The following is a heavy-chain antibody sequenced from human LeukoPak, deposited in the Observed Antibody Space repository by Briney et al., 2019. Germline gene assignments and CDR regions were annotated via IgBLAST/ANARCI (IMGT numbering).Heavy chain of an antibody. CDR3: ARDPYYDSFDY. V-gene: IGHV1-18*01. Sequence: GASVEVSCKASGYTFTSYGISWVRQAPGQGLEWMGWISAYNGNTDYAQKLQGRVTMTTDTSTSTAYMELRSLRSDDTAVYYCARDPYYDSFDYWGQGTLVTVSS. CDR2: ISAYNGNT. CDR1: GYTFTSYG. D-gene: IGHD3-22*01. J-gene: IGHJ4*02.